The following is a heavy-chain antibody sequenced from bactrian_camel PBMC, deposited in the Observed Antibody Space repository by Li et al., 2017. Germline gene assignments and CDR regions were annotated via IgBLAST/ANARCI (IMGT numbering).Heavy chain of an antibody. J-gene: IGHJ6*01. CDR1: GFSYSPN. V-gene: IGHV3S42*01. D-gene: IGHD7*01. Sequence: DVQLVESGGASVQTGGSLTLSCVASGFSYSPNMAWFRQAPGKEREAIAAIYTGGGRTGTVYADSVKGRFTVSRDNAKNTLTLQANGLKPEDSAMYYCAADLQEWGCTLVAVADFRYRGQGTQVTVS. CDR2: IYTGGGRT. CDR3: AADLQEWGCTLVAVADFRY.